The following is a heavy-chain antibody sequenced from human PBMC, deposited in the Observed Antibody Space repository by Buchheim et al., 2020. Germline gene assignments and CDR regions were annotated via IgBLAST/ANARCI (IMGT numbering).Heavy chain of an antibody. CDR3: ARDPGVLWFGELLSHYFDY. Sequence: QVQLVQSGAEVKKPGASVKVSCKASGYTFTSYYMHWVRQAPGQGLEWMGIINPSGGSTSYAQKFQGRVPMNRDTSTSTVYMELSSLRSEDTAVYYCARDPGVLWFGELLSHYFDYWGQGTL. V-gene: IGHV1-46*01. CDR1: GYTFTSYY. D-gene: IGHD3-10*01. J-gene: IGHJ4*02. CDR2: INPSGGST.